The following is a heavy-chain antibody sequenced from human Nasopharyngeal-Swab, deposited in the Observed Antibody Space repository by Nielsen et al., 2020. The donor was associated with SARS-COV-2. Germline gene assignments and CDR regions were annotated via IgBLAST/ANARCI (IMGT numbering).Heavy chain of an antibody. V-gene: IGHV3-73*01. D-gene: IGHD2-15*01. Sequence: GESLKISCAASGFTVSSNYMSWVRQASGEGLEWVARIRSKGNNYATAYSASVKGRFIIFRDDPTNTAYLQMNSLKTEDTAMYYCTRCGGGCYSGRDYWGQGTLVTVSS. CDR1: GFTVSSNY. CDR3: TRCGGGCYSGRDY. CDR2: IRSKGNNYAT. J-gene: IGHJ4*02.